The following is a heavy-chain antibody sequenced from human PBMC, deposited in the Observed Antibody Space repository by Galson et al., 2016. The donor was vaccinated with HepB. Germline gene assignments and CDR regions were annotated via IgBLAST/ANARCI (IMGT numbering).Heavy chain of an antibody. V-gene: IGHV4-59*08. D-gene: IGHD4-23*01. CDR2: IYYIGNT. Sequence: ETLSLTCTVSNGSISTYYWSWIRQPPGKRLEWIGQIYYIGNTNYNPSLKSRVTISVDTSKNQLSLKLTSVTAADTAVYYCAMDYGGNSAFDCWGQGTLVTVSS. J-gene: IGHJ4*02. CDR3: AMDYGGNSAFDC. CDR1: NGSISTYY.